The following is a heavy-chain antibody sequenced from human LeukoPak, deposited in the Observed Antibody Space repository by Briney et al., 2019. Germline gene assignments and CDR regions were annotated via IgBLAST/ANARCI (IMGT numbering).Heavy chain of an antibody. J-gene: IGHJ6*02. V-gene: IGHV1-46*01. D-gene: IGHD4-11*01. Sequence: ASVKVSCKASGYTFTSYYMHWVRQAPGQGLEWMGIINPSGGSTSYAQKFQGRVTTTRDTSTSTVYMELSSLRSEDTAVYYCARDRSPMTTVNGMDVWGQGTTVTVSS. CDR3: ARDRSPMTTVNGMDV. CDR2: INPSGGST. CDR1: GYTFTSYY.